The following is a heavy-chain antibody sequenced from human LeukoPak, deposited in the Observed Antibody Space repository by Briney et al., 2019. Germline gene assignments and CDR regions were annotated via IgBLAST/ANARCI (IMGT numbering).Heavy chain of an antibody. CDR3: ARLRNSGDVFDI. Sequence: KSGESLKISFKGSGYRFTSYWIVWVRQMPVKGLEWMGIIYPDDSDTRYSPSFQGQVDISVDKSINTAYLQWRGLKASDTAMYYCARLRNSGDVFDIWGQGTWVTVSS. CDR2: IYPDDSDT. D-gene: IGHD4-23*01. J-gene: IGHJ3*02. CDR1: GYRFTSYW. V-gene: IGHV5-51*01.